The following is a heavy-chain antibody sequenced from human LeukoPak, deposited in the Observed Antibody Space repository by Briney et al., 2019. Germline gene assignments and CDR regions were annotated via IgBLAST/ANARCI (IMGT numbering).Heavy chain of an antibody. J-gene: IGHJ4*02. Sequence: SETLSLTCTVSGGSISSSSYYWGWIRQPPGKGLEWIGSIYYSGSTYYNPSLKSRVTISVDTSKNQFSLKLSSVTAADRAVYYCARQILFHSERWLKFFDYWGQGTLVTVSS. V-gene: IGHV4-39*01. CDR2: IYYSGST. CDR3: ARQILFHSERWLKFFDY. D-gene: IGHD5-24*01. CDR1: GGSISSSSYY.